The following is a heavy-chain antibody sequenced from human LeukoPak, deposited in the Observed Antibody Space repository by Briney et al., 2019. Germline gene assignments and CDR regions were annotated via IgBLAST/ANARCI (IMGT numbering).Heavy chain of an antibody. CDR1: SGSISSYY. D-gene: IGHD6-6*01. J-gene: IGHJ5*02. CDR3: ASLARGGNWFDP. Sequence: SETLSLTCTVSSGSISSYYWSWIRQPPGKGLEWIGEINHSGGTNYNPSLKSRVTISVDTSKNQFSLKLSSVTAADTAVYYCASLARGGNWFDPWGQGTLVTVSS. CDR2: INHSGGT. V-gene: IGHV4-34*01.